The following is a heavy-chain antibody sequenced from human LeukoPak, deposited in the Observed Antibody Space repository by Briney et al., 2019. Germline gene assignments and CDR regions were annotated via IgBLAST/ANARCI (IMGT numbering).Heavy chain of an antibody. CDR3: ARGAGLFIEHDY. Sequence: GGSLRLSCAASGFTVSSNYMSWVRQAPGKGLEWVSVIYSGGSTYYADSVKGRFTISRNNSKNTLYLQMNSLRAEDTAVYYCARGAGLFIEHDYWGQGTLVTVSS. V-gene: IGHV3-66*01. CDR1: GFTVSSNY. J-gene: IGHJ4*02. D-gene: IGHD3-22*01. CDR2: IYSGGST.